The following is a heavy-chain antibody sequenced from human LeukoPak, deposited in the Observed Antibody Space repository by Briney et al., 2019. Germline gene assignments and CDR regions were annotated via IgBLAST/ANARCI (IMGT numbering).Heavy chain of an antibody. CDR2: ISYDGTNK. V-gene: IGHV3-30-3*01. Sequence: GGSLRLSCVASGFIFSDYAMQWVRQAPGKGLEWVAVISYDGTNKYYADSVKGRFTISRDNSKNTLYLQMSSLRTEETAVYYCAREVSVTLDQWGQGTLLTVSS. D-gene: IGHD4-17*01. CDR1: GFIFSDYA. J-gene: IGHJ4*02. CDR3: AREVSVTLDQ.